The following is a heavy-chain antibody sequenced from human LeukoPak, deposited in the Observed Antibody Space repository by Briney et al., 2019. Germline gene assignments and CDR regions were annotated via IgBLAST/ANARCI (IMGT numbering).Heavy chain of an antibody. CDR2: IHYSGCA. D-gene: IGHD3-3*01. CDR3: ARDGLADYAVWSGHEDADWFNP. V-gene: IGHV4-59*13. Sequence: SETLSLTCTVSGGSISNYYWSWLRQSPGKALEWIGNIHYSGCAKYNPSLKSRVTISVDTSKNLFSLKVSSVTAADTAVYYCARDGLADYAVWSGHEDADWFNPWGQGTLVTVSS. J-gene: IGHJ5*02. CDR1: GGSISNYY.